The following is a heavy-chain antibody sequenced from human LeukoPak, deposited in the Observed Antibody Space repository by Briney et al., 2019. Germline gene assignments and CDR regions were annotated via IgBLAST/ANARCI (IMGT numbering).Heavy chain of an antibody. CDR3: AIGGALVWSGSYY. V-gene: IGHV3-23*01. D-gene: IGHD1-26*01. J-gene: IGHJ4*02. Sequence: GGSLRLSCAASGFTFSTYAMSWVRQAPGKGLEWVSTISGSEGSTYYADSVKGRFTISRDNSKNTLYLQMNSLRAEDTAVYYCAIGGALVWSGSYYWGQGTLVTVSS. CDR2: ISGSEGST. CDR1: GFTFSTYA.